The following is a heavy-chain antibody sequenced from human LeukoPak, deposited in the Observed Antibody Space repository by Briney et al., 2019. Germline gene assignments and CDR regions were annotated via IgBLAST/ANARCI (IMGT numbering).Heavy chain of an antibody. J-gene: IGHJ6*02. CDR1: GFTFSSYA. CDR3: AKRVTTVEPSVVDV. D-gene: IGHD4-23*01. CDR2: IGGGGCCA. V-gene: IGHV3-23*01. Sequence: GGSLRLSCAASGFTFSSYAMTWVRQAPGKGLEWLSAIGGGGCCASYPDSVKGRFTISRDNSKNTLYLQMNSLRVEDPAVYYCAKRVTTVEPSVVDVWGQGTAVTVSS.